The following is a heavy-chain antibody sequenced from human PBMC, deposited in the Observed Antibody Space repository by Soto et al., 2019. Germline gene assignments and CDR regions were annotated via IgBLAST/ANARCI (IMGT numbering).Heavy chain of an antibody. V-gene: IGHV5-10-1*01. CDR3: AXHAGRYCSGGSCYAFDI. J-gene: IGHJ3*02. CDR1: GYSFTSYW. CDR2: IDPSDSYT. Sequence: GDCLKISCKGSGYSFTSYWISWVRQMPGKGLEWMGRIDPSDSYTNYSPSFQGHVTISADKSISTAYLQWSSLKASDTAMYYCAXHAGRYCSGGSCYAFDIWGQGTMVTVSS. D-gene: IGHD2-15*01.